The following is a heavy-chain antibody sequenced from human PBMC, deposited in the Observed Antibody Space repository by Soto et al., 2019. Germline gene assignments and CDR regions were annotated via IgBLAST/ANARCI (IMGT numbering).Heavy chain of an antibody. CDR1: GYTFTRYG. J-gene: IGHJ5*02. V-gene: IGHV1-18*01. CDR2: IRAYNGNT. CDR3: ARDVGTYYYDSSGYYYRA. D-gene: IGHD3-22*01. Sequence: QVQLVQSGAEVKKPGASVKVSCKASGYTFTRYGISWVRQAPGQGVEWMGWIRAYNGNTNYAQKLQVRVTMTKDTATSTAYMELRRLRSDDTAVYYCARDVGTYYYDSSGYYYRAWGQGTLVTVSS.